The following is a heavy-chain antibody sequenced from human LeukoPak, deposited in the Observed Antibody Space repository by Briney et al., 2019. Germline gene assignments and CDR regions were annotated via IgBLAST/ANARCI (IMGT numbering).Heavy chain of an antibody. D-gene: IGHD2-2*01. CDR2: ISYDGSNK. J-gene: IGHJ4*02. CDR3: AKGVRDCSSTSCYPH. CDR1: GFTFSSYA. V-gene: IGHV3-30-3*01. Sequence: PGGSLRLSCAASGFTFSSYAMHWVRQAPGKGLEWVAVISYDGSNKYYADSVKGRFTISRDNSKNTLYLQMNSLRAEDTAVYYCAKGVRDCSSTSCYPHWGQGALVTVSS.